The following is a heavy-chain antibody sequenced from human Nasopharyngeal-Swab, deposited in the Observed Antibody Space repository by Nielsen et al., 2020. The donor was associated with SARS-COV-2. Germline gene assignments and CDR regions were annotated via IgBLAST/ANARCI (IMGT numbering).Heavy chain of an antibody. J-gene: IGHJ5*02. D-gene: IGHD6-25*01. V-gene: IGHV4-34*01. Sequence: SETLSLTCAVYGGSFSGYNWNWIRQPPGKGLEWNGEINHSGSTNYNPSLKSRVTISVETSKRQFSLKVWSVTAAEPAVYYCAREDGSSASWGQGTPVTVSS. CDR3: AREDGSSAS. CDR1: GGSFSGYN. CDR2: INHSGST.